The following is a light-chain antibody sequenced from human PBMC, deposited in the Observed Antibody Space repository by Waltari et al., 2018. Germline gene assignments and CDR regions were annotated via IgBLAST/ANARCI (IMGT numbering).Light chain of an antibody. CDR3: ATWDDSLNGLV. Sequence: QSVLTQPPAASGTTGQRVTISCSGSRSNIGGQTVNGYSHVPVPATKLLNYNNNQRPSGVPGRFSGSKSGTSASLAISGLQSEDEADYYCATWDDSLNGLVFGGGTELTVL. V-gene: IGLV1-44*01. CDR1: RSNIGGQT. J-gene: IGLJ2*01. CDR2: NNN.